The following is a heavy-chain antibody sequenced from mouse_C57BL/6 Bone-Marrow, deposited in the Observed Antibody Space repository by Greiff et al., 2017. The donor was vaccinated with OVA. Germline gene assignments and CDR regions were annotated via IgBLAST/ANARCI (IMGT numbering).Heavy chain of an antibody. D-gene: IGHD3-3*01. J-gene: IGHJ4*01. CDR1: GFTFSDYY. Sequence: EVKVVESEGGLVQPGSSMKLSCTASGFTFSDYYMAWVRQVPEKGLEWVANINYDGSSTYYLDSLKSRFIISRDNAKNILYLQMSSLKSEDTATYYCARGLGGTWAMDYWVQGTSV. CDR3: ARGLGGTWAMDY. V-gene: IGHV5-16*01. CDR2: INYDGSST.